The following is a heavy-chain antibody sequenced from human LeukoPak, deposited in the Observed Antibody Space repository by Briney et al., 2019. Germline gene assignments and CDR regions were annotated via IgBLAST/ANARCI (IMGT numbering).Heavy chain of an antibody. CDR2: INPHRGGT. CDR1: GYTFTGYC. D-gene: IGHD2-15*01. V-gene: IGHV1-2*02. Sequence: ASVKVSCKASGYTFTGYCIQWVRQAPGQGLEWMGWINPHRGGTNYAQEFQGRVTMTRDTSISTAYMELSSLRPDDPAVYSCARGVAARGFDYYMDIWGNGTTVNISS. CDR3: ARGVAARGFDYYMDI. J-gene: IGHJ6*03.